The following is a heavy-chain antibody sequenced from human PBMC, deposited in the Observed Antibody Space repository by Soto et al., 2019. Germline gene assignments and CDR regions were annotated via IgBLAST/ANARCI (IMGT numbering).Heavy chain of an antibody. Sequence: QVQLVQSGAEVKKPESSVEVSCKVSGGTFSSYAISWVRRAPGQGLEWMGGIIPIFGTANYAQKFQGRVTITADETTSTAYMELSSLRSEDTAVYYWARAPPGYYDGSGGPYFDYWGQGTLVTVSS. V-gene: IGHV1-69*01. J-gene: IGHJ4*02. CDR2: IIPIFGTA. D-gene: IGHD3-22*01. CDR1: GGTFSSYA. CDR3: ARAPPGYYDGSGGPYFDY.